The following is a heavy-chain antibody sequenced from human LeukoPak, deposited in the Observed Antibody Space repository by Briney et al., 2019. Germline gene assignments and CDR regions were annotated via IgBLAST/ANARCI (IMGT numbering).Heavy chain of an antibody. CDR1: GFTFSRYS. CDR2: ISGSSSYI. D-gene: IGHD3-16*02. Sequence: PGGSLRLSCAASGFTFSRYSMNWVRQAPGKGVEWVSSISGSSSYIYYADSVKGRFTISRHNAKNSLYLQMNSLRAEDTAVYYCARVSAGVIGMKDVFDIWGQGTMVTVSS. J-gene: IGHJ3*02. CDR3: ARVSAGVIGMKDVFDI. V-gene: IGHV3-21*01.